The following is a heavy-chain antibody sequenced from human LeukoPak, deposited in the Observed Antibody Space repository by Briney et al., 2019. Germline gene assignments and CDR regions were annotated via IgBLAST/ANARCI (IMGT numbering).Heavy chain of an antibody. CDR1: GGSISSGGYY. J-gene: IGHJ4*02. CDR3: ARVGRRIFGVVIRPDYFDY. D-gene: IGHD3-3*02. V-gene: IGHV4-30-2*01. CDR2: IYHSGST. Sequence: PSETLSLTCTVSGGSISSGGYYWSWIRQPPGKGLEWIGYIYHSGSTYYNPSLKSRVTISVDRSKNQFSLKLSSVTAADTAVYYCARVGRRIFGVVIRPDYFDYWGQGTLVTVSS.